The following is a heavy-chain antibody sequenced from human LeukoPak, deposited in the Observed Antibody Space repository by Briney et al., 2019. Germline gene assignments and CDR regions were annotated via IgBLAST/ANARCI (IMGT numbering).Heavy chain of an antibody. CDR3: AAGSSGWYVDY. CDR1: GFTFTTSA. J-gene: IGHJ4*02. CDR2: IVVDSGNT. V-gene: IGHV1-58*01. D-gene: IGHD6-19*01. Sequence: GASVKVSCKSSGFTFTTSAVQWVRQARGQRLEWIGWIVVDSGNTNYAQKFQERVTITRDMFTGTAYMELSSLRSEDTAMYYCAAGSSGWYVDYWGQGTLVTVSS.